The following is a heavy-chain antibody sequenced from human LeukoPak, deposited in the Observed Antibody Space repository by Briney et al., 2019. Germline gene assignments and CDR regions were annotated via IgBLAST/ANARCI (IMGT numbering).Heavy chain of an antibody. CDR2: IKSRADGGTT. D-gene: IGHD3-3*01. V-gene: IGHV3-15*05. CDR1: GFSVINAW. CDR3: LIFPGR. J-gene: IGHJ4*02. Sequence: PGGSLRLSCAASGFSVINAWMSWVRQAPGQGLEWVGRIKSRADGGTTGYAAPVEGRFSISRDDSENTLYLQTNSLQIDDTALYYCLIFPGRWGQGTLVTVSS.